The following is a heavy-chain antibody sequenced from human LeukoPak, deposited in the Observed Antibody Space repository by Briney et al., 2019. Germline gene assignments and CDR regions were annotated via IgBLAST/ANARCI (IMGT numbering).Heavy chain of an antibody. Sequence: GGPLRLSCAASGFTFSSYAMNWVRQAPGKGLEWVSSISGSGGSTYYADSVKGRFTVSRDNSKNTLYVQMKSLRAEDTAVYYCAKDFVVVPGNVNYFDYWGQGTLVTVSS. V-gene: IGHV3-23*01. CDR3: AKDFVVVPGNVNYFDY. J-gene: IGHJ4*02. CDR2: ISGSGGST. CDR1: GFTFSSYA. D-gene: IGHD2-21*02.